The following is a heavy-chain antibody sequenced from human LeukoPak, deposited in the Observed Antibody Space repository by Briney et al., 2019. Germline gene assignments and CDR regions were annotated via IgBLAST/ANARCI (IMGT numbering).Heavy chain of an antibody. V-gene: IGHV3-13*04. Sequence: GGSLRLSCAASGFTFSSYDMHWVRQPTGKGLEWVSGISTTGDTYYPGSVKGRFTISRENAKNALYLQMNSLRAGDTAVYYCARGLYYYDSSGYYGDTFDIWGQGTMVIVSS. CDR1: GFTFSSYD. CDR2: ISTTGDT. D-gene: IGHD3-22*01. J-gene: IGHJ3*02. CDR3: ARGLYYYDSSGYYGDTFDI.